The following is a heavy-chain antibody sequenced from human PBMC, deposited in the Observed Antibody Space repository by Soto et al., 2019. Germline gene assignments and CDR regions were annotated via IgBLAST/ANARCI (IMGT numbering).Heavy chain of an antibody. D-gene: IGHD6-25*01. CDR3: ARAAGEYYYGMDV. Sequence: QVQLQESGPGLVKPSETLSLTCTVSGGSISSYYWSWIRQPPGKGLEWIGYIYYSGSTNYNPSLKSRVTISVDTSKNQFSLKLSSVTAADTAVYYCARAAGEYYYGMDVWGQGTTVTVSS. V-gene: IGHV4-59*01. CDR1: GGSISSYY. CDR2: IYYSGST. J-gene: IGHJ6*02.